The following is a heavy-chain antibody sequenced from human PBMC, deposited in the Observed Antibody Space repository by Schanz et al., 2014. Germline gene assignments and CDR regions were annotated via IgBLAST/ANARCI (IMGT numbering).Heavy chain of an antibody. D-gene: IGHD3-10*01. CDR1: GFVFSIYA. CDR3: ARLPWEGYGSGNYHNLGFEY. J-gene: IGHJ4*02. Sequence: EVQLVESGGCLEQPGGSLRLSCAASGFVFSIYAMSWVRQAPGKGLEWVSVISGSGDSTYYADSVKGRFSISRDNSKNTLYLQMNSLRADDTAVYYCARLPWEGYGSGNYHNLGFEYWGQGTLVTVSS. CDR2: ISGSGDST. V-gene: IGHV3-23*04.